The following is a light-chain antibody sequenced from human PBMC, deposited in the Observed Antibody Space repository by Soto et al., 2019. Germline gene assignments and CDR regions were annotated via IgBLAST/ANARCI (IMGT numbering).Light chain of an antibody. V-gene: IGLV2-14*01. CDR1: SSDVGGYNY. CDR3: SSYTCSSALVV. CDR2: EVS. Sequence: QSVLTQPASVSGSPGQSITISCTGTSSDVGGYNYVSWYQQHPGKAPKLMIYEVSNRPSGVSNRFSGSKSGNTASLTLSGLQAEDEDDYYCSSYTCSSALVVFGERTQLTV. J-gene: IGLJ2*01.